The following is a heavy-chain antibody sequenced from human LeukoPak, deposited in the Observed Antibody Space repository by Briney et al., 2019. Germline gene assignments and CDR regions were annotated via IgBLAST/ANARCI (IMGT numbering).Heavy chain of an antibody. Sequence: PGGSLRLSCAVSGITLSNYGMSWARQAPGKGLEWVAGISDSGGNTKYADSVKGRFTISRDNPKNTLYLQMNSLRAEDTAVYFCAKRGVVIRVILVGFHKEAYYFESWGQGALVTVSS. CDR1: GITLSNYG. CDR3: AKRGVVIRVILVGFHKEAYYFES. D-gene: IGHD3/OR15-3a*01. V-gene: IGHV3-23*01. CDR2: ISDSGGNT. J-gene: IGHJ4*02.